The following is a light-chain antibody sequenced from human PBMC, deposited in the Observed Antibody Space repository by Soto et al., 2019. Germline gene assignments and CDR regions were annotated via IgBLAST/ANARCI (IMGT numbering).Light chain of an antibody. CDR3: QQRSNWPRT. V-gene: IGKV3-11*01. Sequence: TQSPSSLSASVGDRVTITCRASQSISNYLIWYQQKPGQAPRLLIYDVSNRATDIPARFSGSGSGTDFTLTISSLEPEDLAVYYCQQRSNWPRTFGQGTKVDIK. CDR1: QSISNY. CDR2: DVS. J-gene: IGKJ1*01.